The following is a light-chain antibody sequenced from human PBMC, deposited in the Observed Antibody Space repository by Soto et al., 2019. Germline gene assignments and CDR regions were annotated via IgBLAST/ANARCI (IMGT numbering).Light chain of an antibody. V-gene: IGKV3-15*01. CDR3: QQYINWT. Sequence: EIVMTQSPVTLSVSPGERATLSCGASHDIRSDLAWYQQKPGQAPRLLMYGASIRATGIPARFSGSGSGTDFTLTISSLQSEDLAVYYCQQYINWTFGQGTKLEIK. CDR2: GAS. J-gene: IGKJ1*01. CDR1: HDIRSD.